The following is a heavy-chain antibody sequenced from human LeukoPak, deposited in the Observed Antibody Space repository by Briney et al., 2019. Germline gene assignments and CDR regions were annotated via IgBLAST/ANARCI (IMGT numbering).Heavy chain of an antibody. CDR1: GGSFSGYY. J-gene: IGHJ4*02. CDR2: INHSGST. D-gene: IGHD3-10*01. V-gene: IGHV4-34*01. Sequence: SETLSLTCAVYGGSFSGYYWSWIRQPPGKGLEWIGEINHSGSTNYNPSLKSRVTISADTSKNQFSLKLSSVTAADTAVYYCARGRYYYGSGSYFDYWGQGTLVTVSS. CDR3: ARGRYYYGSGSYFDY.